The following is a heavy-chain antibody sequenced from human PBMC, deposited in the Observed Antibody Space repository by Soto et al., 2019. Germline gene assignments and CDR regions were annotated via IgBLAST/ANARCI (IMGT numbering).Heavy chain of an antibody. CDR2: ISATGGGT. Sequence: GGSLTLSCAASGFKFSNYAMSWVRQAPGKGLEWVSLISATGGGTYYADSVRGRFTISRDNSHNTLYLQVHSLTAEDTAVYYCAKDRRAGGNSAFYFDFWGQGAQVTVSS. J-gene: IGHJ4*02. CDR1: GFKFSNYA. V-gene: IGHV3-23*01. D-gene: IGHD4-4*01. CDR3: AKDRRAGGNSAFYFDF.